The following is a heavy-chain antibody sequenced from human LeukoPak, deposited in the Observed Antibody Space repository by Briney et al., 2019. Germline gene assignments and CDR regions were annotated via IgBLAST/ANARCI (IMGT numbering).Heavy chain of an antibody. CDR2: IIPIFGTA. CDR3: ARGRPTMVRGVTNWFDP. J-gene: IGHJ5*02. CDR1: GGTFSSYA. D-gene: IGHD3-10*01. Sequence: SVKVSCKASGGTFSSYAISWVRQAPGQGLEWMGRIIPIFGTANYAQKFQGRVTITTDESTSTAYMELSSLRSEDTAVYYCARGRPTMVRGVTNWFDPWGQGTLVTVYS. V-gene: IGHV1-69*05.